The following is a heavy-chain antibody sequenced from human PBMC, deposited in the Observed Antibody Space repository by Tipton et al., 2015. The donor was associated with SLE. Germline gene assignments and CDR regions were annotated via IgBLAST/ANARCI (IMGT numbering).Heavy chain of an antibody. Sequence: SLRLSCAASGFTFANYAVSWVRQAPGKGLEWVSAITDDGTSTYYADYVKGRFTISRDNSKNTMYLQMNSLGAEDTALYYCTKGSSDSRPYYFDYWGQGALVTVSS. CDR2: ITDDGTST. D-gene: IGHD3-22*01. CDR1: GFTFANYA. J-gene: IGHJ4*02. CDR3: TKGSSDSRPYYFDY. V-gene: IGHV3-23*01.